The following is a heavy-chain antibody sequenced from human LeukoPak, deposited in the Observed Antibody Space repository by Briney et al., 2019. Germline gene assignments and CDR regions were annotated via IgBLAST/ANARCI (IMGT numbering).Heavy chain of an antibody. Sequence: PSETLSLTCAVSGASVSSGGYAWSWIRQPPGKGLEWIGYIYYSGSTNYNPSLKSRVTISVDTSKNQFSLKLSSVTAADTAVYYCARNAPGGVLRYFDWSSPDNAFDIWGQGTMVTVSS. V-gene: IGHV4-61*08. CDR2: IYYSGST. D-gene: IGHD3-9*01. CDR3: ARNAPGGVLRYFDWSSPDNAFDI. CDR1: GASVSSGGYA. J-gene: IGHJ3*02.